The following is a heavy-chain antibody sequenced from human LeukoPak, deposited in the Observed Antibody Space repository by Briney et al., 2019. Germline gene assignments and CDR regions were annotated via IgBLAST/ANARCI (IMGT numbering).Heavy chain of an antibody. CDR1: GFTFSSYA. CDR3: AKDHGYCSSTSCYPSENY. CDR2: ISGSGGGT. J-gene: IGHJ4*02. V-gene: IGHV3-23*01. Sequence: GGSLRLSCAASGFTFSSYAMSWVRQAPGKGLEWVSAISGSGGGTYYADSVKGRFTISRDNSKNTLYLQMNSLRAEDTAVYYCAKDHGYCSSTSCYPSENYWGQGTLVTVSS. D-gene: IGHD2-2*01.